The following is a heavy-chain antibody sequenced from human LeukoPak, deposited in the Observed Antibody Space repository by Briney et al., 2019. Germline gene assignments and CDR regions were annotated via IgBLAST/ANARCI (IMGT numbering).Heavy chain of an antibody. CDR2: IYYSGST. V-gene: IGHV4-39*07. CDR1: GGSISSSSYY. D-gene: IGHD6-13*01. CDR3: AIGHSRSWSSFDN. J-gene: IGHJ4*02. Sequence: SETLSLTCTVSGGSISSSSYYWGWLRQPPGRGLEWIGSIYYSGSTYYNPSLKSRVTISVDTSKNQFSLKLRSVTAADTAVYYCAIGHSRSWSSFDNWGQGTLVTVSS.